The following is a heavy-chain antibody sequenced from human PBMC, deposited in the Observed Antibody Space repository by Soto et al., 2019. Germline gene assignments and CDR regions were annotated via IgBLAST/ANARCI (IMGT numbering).Heavy chain of an antibody. CDR2: IYYSGNT. Sequence: XXTLSLTCTVSGGSISSSSYYWGFIRQPPGKGLEWIGSIYYSGNTYYNPSLKSRVTISVDTAKNQFSLKLSSVTAADTAVYYCARRWGRTFDYWGQGTLVTVSS. D-gene: IGHD7-27*01. CDR3: ARRWGRTFDY. V-gene: IGHV4-39*01. CDR1: GGSISSSSYY. J-gene: IGHJ4*02.